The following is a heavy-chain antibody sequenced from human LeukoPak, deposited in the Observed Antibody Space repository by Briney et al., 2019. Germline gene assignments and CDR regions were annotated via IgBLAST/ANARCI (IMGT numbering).Heavy chain of an antibody. D-gene: IGHD6-13*01. CDR3: ARPQLYSSSWYGDAFDI. CDR2: IYYSGST. J-gene: IGHJ3*02. V-gene: IGHV4-39*01. CDR1: GGSISSSSYY. Sequence: SETLSLTCTVSGGSISSSSYYWGWIRQPPGKGLEWIGSIYYSGSTYYNPSLKSRVTISVDTSKNQFSLKLSSVTAADTAVYYCARPQLYSSSWYGDAFDIWGQGTMVTVSS.